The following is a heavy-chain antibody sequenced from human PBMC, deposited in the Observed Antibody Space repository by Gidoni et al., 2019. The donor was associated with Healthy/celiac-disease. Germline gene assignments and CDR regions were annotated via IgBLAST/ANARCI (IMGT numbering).Heavy chain of an antibody. D-gene: IGHD3-10*02. CDR1: GYTFTDYY. V-gene: IGHV1-69-2*01. J-gene: IGHJ4*02. Sequence: EVQLVQSGAEVKKPGATVNISCTVSGYTFTDYYMHWGQQAPGKGLEWMGLVDPEDGETIYAEKFQGRVTITADTSTDTAYMELSSLRSEDTAVYYCATATPSSVWGGYFDYWGQGTLVTVSS. CDR2: VDPEDGET. CDR3: ATATPSSVWGGYFDY.